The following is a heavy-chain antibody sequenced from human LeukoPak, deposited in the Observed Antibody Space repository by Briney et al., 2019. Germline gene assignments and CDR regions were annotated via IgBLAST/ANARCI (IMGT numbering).Heavy chain of an antibody. V-gene: IGHV3-23*01. Sequence: GGSLRLSCAASGFTFSSYAMSWVRQAPGKGLEWVSAISGSGGSTYYADSVKGRFTISRDNSKNTLYLRMNSLRAEDTAVYYCAKTPYDSSGYYPLFDYWGQGTLVTVSS. J-gene: IGHJ4*02. CDR3: AKTPYDSSGYYPLFDY. CDR2: ISGSGGST. D-gene: IGHD3-22*01. CDR1: GFTFSSYA.